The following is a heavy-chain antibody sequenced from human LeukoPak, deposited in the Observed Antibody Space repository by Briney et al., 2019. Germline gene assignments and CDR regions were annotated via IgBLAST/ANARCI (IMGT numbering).Heavy chain of an antibody. V-gene: IGHV3-11*04. CDR1: GLTFSDYY. CDR2: ISSSGSTI. CDR3: ASTLSQQPPDY. Sequence: GSLRLSCAASGLTFSDYYMSWIRQAPGKGLEWVSYISSSGSTIYYADSVKGRFTISRDNAKNSLYLQMNSLRAEDTAVYYCASTLSQQPPDYWGQGTLVTVSS. J-gene: IGHJ4*02. D-gene: IGHD6-13*01.